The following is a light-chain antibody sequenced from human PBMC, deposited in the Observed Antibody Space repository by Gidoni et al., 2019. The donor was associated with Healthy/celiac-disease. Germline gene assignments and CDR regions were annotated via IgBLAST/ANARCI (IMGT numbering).Light chain of an antibody. CDR2: SNN. Sequence: QSVLTQPPSASGTPGQRVTISCSGSSSNIGSNYVYWYQQLPGTAPKLLIYSNNHRPSVVPDRFSGSKSGTSASLAISGLRSEDEADYYCAAWDDSLSGPVFGGGTKLTVL. V-gene: IGLV1-47*02. CDR3: AAWDDSLSGPV. J-gene: IGLJ3*02. CDR1: SSNIGSNY.